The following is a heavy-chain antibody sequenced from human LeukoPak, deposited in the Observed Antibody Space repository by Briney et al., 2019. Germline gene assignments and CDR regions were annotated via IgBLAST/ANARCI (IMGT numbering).Heavy chain of an antibody. CDR3: AKTSRHFYGWGTNWTPWPAGMDV. J-gene: IGHJ6*02. V-gene: IGHV4-59*01. Sequence: SETLSLTCTVSGGSMSGFFWTWIRQPPGRELEWIGSIYYSGSSTKYNPSLKSRVTISVDTSKSQFSLNLNSATAADTAVYYCAKTSRHFYGWGTNWTPWPAGMDVWGQGTRVTVSS. D-gene: IGHD3-10*01. CDR2: IYYSGSST. CDR1: GGSMSGFF.